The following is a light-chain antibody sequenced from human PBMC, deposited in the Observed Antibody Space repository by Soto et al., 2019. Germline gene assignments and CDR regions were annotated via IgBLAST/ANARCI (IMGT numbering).Light chain of an antibody. CDR3: QQRSNWPLT. V-gene: IGKV3-11*01. Sequence: EIVSTQSPATLSLSPEERATLSCRASQSVSSYLAWYQQKPGQAPRLLIYDASNRATGIPARFSGSGSGTDFTLTISSLEPEDFAVYYCQQRSNWPLTFGGGTKVDIK. CDR1: QSVSSY. J-gene: IGKJ4*01. CDR2: DAS.